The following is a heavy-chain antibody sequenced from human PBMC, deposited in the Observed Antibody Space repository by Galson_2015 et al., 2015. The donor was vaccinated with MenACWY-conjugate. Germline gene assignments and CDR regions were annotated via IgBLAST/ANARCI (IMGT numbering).Heavy chain of an antibody. V-gene: IGHV3-21*01. CDR3: ARLDEQLVSFDY. J-gene: IGHJ4*02. CDR1: GFTFSSYS. D-gene: IGHD6-6*01. CDR2: ISSSSSYI. Sequence: SLRLSCAASGFTFSSYSMNWVRQAPGKGLEWVSSISSSSSYIYYADSVKGRFTISRDNAKNSLYLQMNSLRAEDTAVYYCARLDEQLVSFDYWGQGTLVTVSS.